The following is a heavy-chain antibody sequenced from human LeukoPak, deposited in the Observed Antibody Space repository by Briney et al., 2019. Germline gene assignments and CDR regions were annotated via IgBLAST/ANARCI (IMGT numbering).Heavy chain of an antibody. CDR2: ISGSGRST. Sequence: GGSLRLSCAASGFTFGSCGMYWVRQAPGKGLEWVATISGSGRSTYYADSVKGRFTISRDNSKHTLFLQMASLRAEDTAVYYCVKASSSSWSSFDYWGQGTLVTVSS. CDR3: VKASSSSWSSFDY. J-gene: IGHJ4*02. V-gene: IGHV3-23*01. D-gene: IGHD6-13*01. CDR1: GFTFGSCG.